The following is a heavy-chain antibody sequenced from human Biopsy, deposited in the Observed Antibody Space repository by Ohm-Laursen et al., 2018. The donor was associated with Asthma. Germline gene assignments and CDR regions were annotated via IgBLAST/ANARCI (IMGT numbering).Heavy chain of an antibody. CDR2: IYSGGTS. CDR3: ARGDSSGWSHYHFDY. J-gene: IGHJ4*02. Sequence: SLRLSCSASGFTVSRDHMFWVRPAPGKGLEWVSVIYSGGTSHTADSVRGRFTISRDFSKNTLHLQMHSLRVEDTAVYYCARGDSSGWSHYHFDYWGQGTLVTVSS. CDR1: GFTVSRDH. D-gene: IGHD6-19*01. V-gene: IGHV3-53*01.